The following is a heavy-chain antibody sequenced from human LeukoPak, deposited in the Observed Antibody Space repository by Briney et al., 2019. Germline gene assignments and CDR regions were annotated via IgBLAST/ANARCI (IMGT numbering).Heavy chain of an antibody. CDR1: GFTFSSYG. D-gene: IGHD3-9*01. Sequence: GGSLRLSCAASGFTFSSYGMHWVRQAPGKGLEWVANIKQDGSEKYYVDSVKGRFTISRDNAKNSLYLQMNSLRAEDTAVYYCAGPDILTGYFFGYWGQGTLVTVSS. J-gene: IGHJ4*02. CDR3: AGPDILTGYFFGY. CDR2: IKQDGSEK. V-gene: IGHV3-7*01.